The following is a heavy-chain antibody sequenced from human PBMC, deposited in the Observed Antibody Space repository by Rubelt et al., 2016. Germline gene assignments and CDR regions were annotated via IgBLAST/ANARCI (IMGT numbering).Heavy chain of an antibody. CDR2: ISYDGSNK. J-gene: IGHJ5*02. CDR1: GFTFSSYA. Sequence: VQLVESGGGLVQPGRSLRLSCTASGFTFSSYAMHWVRQAPGKGLEWVAVISYDGSNKYEADSVKGRVTISRDNSKNTLDLQMNSLRAEDTAVYYCARENHSNWFDPWGQGTLVTVSS. D-gene: IGHD1-14*01. CDR3: ARENHSNWFDP. V-gene: IGHV3-30*04.